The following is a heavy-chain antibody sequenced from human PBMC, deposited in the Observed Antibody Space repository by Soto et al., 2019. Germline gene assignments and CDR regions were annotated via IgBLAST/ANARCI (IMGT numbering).Heavy chain of an antibody. D-gene: IGHD5-12*01. Sequence: PSETLSLTCTVSGGSIGSGGYYWSWIRQHPEKGLDYIGYFYDSGSTDYNPSLKGRVTISVDTSKNQFSLMLRSVTDADTAVYYCARSPGVYDWFGPRGHGNPVTAPS. CDR1: GGSIGSGGYY. V-gene: IGHV4-31*03. CDR2: FYDSGST. CDR3: ARSPGVYDWFGP. J-gene: IGHJ5*02.